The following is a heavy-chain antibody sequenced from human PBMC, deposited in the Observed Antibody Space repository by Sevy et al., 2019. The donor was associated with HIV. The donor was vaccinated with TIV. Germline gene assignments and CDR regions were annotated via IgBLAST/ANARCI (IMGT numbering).Heavy chain of an antibody. D-gene: IGHD2-2*01. Sequence: GGSLRLSCAASGFTFSRYWMHWVRQVPGKGLVWVSRISSDGSITNYADSVKGRFTISRDKAENTLYLQMNSLRAEDTAVYYRLSTGMVVPGVVPQNSFDIWGQRTMVTVSS. CDR3: LSTGMVVPGVVPQNSFDI. J-gene: IGHJ3*02. CDR1: GFTFSRYW. V-gene: IGHV3-74*01. CDR2: ISSDGSIT.